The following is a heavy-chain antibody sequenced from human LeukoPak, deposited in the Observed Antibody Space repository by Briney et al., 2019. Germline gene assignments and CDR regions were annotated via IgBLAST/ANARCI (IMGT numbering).Heavy chain of an antibody. CDR1: GGSFSGYY. Sequence: SETLSLTCAVYGGSFSGYYWSWIRQPPGKGLEWIGEINHSGSNNYNPSLKSRVTISVDTSKNQFSLKLSSVTAADKAVYYCARATVRHYYYMDVWGKGTTVTVSS. D-gene: IGHD3-10*01. CDR3: ARATVRHYYYMDV. J-gene: IGHJ6*03. CDR2: INHSGSN. V-gene: IGHV4-34*01.